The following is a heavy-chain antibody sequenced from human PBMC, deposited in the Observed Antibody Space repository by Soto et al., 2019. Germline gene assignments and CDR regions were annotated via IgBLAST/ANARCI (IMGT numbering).Heavy chain of an antibody. D-gene: IGHD3-16*01. V-gene: IGHV3-21*01. CDR3: APIHPRVPRWGMDV. J-gene: IGHJ6*02. CDR2: ISVTSSNI. CDR1: PSAFSSYS. Sequence: PGGSLRLSCVASPSAFSSYSINWVRQAPGKGLEWVSSISVTSSNIYYAASVKGRFTISRDNNKTSVYLQMKNLRADDTAVYHCAPIHPRVPRWGMDVWGQGTPVTVSS.